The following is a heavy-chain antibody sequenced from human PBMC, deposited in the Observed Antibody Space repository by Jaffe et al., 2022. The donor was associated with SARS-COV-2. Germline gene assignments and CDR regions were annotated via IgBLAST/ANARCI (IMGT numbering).Heavy chain of an antibody. Sequence: QVQLVESGGGVVQPGRSLRLSCAASGFTFSSFAMHWVRQAPGKGPEWVALIAYDGINKYYVDSVKGRFTISRDNSKDTLYLQMNSLTSDDTAVYYCARVFSSGWFPDYWGQGTLVTVSS. D-gene: IGHD6-19*01. CDR1: GFTFSSFA. CDR3: ARVFSSGWFPDY. V-gene: IGHV3-30-3*01. CDR2: IAYDGINK. J-gene: IGHJ4*02.